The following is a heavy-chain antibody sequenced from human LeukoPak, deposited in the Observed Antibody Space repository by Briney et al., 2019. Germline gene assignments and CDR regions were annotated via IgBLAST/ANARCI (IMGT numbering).Heavy chain of an antibody. CDR2: ISSSSSYI. J-gene: IGHJ3*02. Sequence: GGSLRLSCAASGFTFSSYSMNWVRQAPGKGLEWVSFISSSSSYIYYADSVKGRFTISRDNAKNSLYLQMNSLRAEDTAVYYCAREAGYVANGFDIWGQGTMVTVSS. D-gene: IGHD2-15*01. V-gene: IGHV3-21*01. CDR3: AREAGYVANGFDI. CDR1: GFTFSSYS.